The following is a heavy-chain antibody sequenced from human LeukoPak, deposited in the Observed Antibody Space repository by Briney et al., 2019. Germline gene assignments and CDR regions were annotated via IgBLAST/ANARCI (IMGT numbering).Heavy chain of an antibody. CDR2: IYPGDSDT. J-gene: IGHJ3*02. CDR1: GYSFTSYW. D-gene: IGHD2-21*02. Sequence: GESLQISCKGSGYSFTSYWIGWVRQMAGNGLEWMGIIYPGDSDTRYSPSFQGQVTISADKSISTAYLQWSSLKASDTAMYYCARRRYCGGDCYDRAFDIWGQGTMVTVSS. V-gene: IGHV5-51*01. CDR3: ARRRYCGGDCYDRAFDI.